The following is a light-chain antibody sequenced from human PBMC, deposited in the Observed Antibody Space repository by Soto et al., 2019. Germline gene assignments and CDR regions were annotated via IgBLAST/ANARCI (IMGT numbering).Light chain of an antibody. CDR1: QSVSSSY. CDR2: GVF. J-gene: IGKJ3*01. CDR3: QQYGSASLT. Sequence: EIVLTQSPGTLSLSPGERATHSCRARQSVSSSYLAWYQQKPRQAPRRLIYGVFSRATGIPDRFSGSGSGTEFCITIRRLEPEDIAVYYCQQYGSASLTFSSGTKLDIQ. V-gene: IGKV3-20*01.